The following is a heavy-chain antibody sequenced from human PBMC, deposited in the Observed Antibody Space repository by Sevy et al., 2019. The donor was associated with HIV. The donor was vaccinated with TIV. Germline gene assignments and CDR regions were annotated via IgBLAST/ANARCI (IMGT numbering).Heavy chain of an antibody. V-gene: IGHV3-33*01. D-gene: IGHD6-19*01. Sequence: GGSLRLSCAASGFTFSSYGMHWVRQAPGKGLEWVAVIWYDGSNKYYADSVKGRFTISRDNSKNTLYLQMNSLRAEDTAVHYCARSPYSSGWDFDYWGQGTLVTVSS. CDR3: ARSPYSSGWDFDY. J-gene: IGHJ4*02. CDR1: GFTFSSYG. CDR2: IWYDGSNK.